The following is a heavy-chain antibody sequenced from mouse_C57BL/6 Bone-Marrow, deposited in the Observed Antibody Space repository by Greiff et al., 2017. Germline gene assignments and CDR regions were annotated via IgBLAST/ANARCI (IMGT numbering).Heavy chain of an antibody. J-gene: IGHJ1*03. CDR3: ARPYYSNYWYFDV. V-gene: IGHV1-55*01. CDR1: GYTFTSYW. CDR2: IYPGSGST. Sequence: VQLQQPGAELVKPGASVTMSCKASGYTFTSYWITWVKQRPGQGLEWIGDIYPGSGSTNYNEKFKSKATLTVDTSSSTAYMQLSSLTSEDSAVYYCARPYYSNYWYFDVWGTGTTGTVSS. D-gene: IGHD2-5*01.